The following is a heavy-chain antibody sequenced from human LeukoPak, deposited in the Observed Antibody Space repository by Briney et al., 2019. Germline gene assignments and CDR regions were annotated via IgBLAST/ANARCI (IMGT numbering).Heavy chain of an antibody. CDR3: AGGSTSAYYYYMDV. CDR1: SGSISSYY. J-gene: IGHJ6*03. CDR2: IYTSGST. Sequence: SETLSLTCTVSSGSISSYYWSWLRQPPGKGLEWIGRIYTSGSTNYNPSLKSRVTMSVDTSKNQFSLKLSSVTAADTAVYYCAGGSTSAYYYYMDVWGKGITVTVSS. V-gene: IGHV4-4*08. D-gene: IGHD2-2*01.